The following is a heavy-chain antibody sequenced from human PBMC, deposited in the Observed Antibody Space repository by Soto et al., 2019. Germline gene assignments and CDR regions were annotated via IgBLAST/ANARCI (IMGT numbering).Heavy chain of an antibody. J-gene: IGHJ4*02. CDR1: GYTFTSYG. CDR3: ARGDIGTTVTPG. CDR2: ISAYNGNT. Sequence: QVQLVQSGAEVKKPGASVKVSCKASGYTFTSYGISWVRQAPGQGLEWMGWISAYNGNTNYAQKLQGRVTMTTDSPTRTAYMELRSLRAEDTAVYYCARGDIGTTVTPGWGQGTLVTVSS. D-gene: IGHD4-17*01. V-gene: IGHV1-18*01.